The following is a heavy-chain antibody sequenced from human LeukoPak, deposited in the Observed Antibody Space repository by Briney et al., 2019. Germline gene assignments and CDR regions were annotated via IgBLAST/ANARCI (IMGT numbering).Heavy chain of an antibody. Sequence: SETLSLTCTVSFGSITAFYWTWVRQPPGKGLEWIGYIYYSGSTNYNPSLKSRVSISVDTSKNQFSLKLSSVTAADTAVYYCAREATSLSYFDSRGQGTLVTVSS. CDR3: AREATSLSYFDS. J-gene: IGHJ4*02. V-gene: IGHV4-59*01. CDR2: IYYSGST. D-gene: IGHD2/OR15-2a*01. CDR1: FGSITAFY.